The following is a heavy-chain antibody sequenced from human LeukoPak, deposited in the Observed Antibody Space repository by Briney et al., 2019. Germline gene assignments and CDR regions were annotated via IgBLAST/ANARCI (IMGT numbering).Heavy chain of an antibody. CDR3: ARGGAQNIVVVTAPFDY. Sequence: SETLSLTCAVYGGSFSGYYWSWIRQPPGKGLEWIGEINHSGSTNYNPSLKSRVTISVDTSKNQFSLKLSPVTAADTAVYYCARGGAQNIVVVTAPFDYWGQGTLVTVSS. J-gene: IGHJ4*02. CDR1: GGSFSGYY. V-gene: IGHV4-34*01. CDR2: INHSGST. D-gene: IGHD2-21*02.